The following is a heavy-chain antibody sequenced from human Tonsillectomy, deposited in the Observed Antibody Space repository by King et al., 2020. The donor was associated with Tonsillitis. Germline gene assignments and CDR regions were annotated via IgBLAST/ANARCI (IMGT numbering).Heavy chain of an antibody. CDR3: ARGPPELRFLDMDV. J-gene: IGHJ6*03. CDR2: ISYEGSNK. D-gene: IGHD3-3*01. Sequence: VQLVESGGGVVQPGRSLRLSCAASGFIFNNYALHWVRQAPGKGLEGVAVISYEGSNKYYTDSVKGRFTISRDSSKNTLYLQMNSQRAEDTAVYYCARGPPELRFLDMDVWGTGTTVTVSS. V-gene: IGHV3-30*10. CDR1: GFIFNNYA.